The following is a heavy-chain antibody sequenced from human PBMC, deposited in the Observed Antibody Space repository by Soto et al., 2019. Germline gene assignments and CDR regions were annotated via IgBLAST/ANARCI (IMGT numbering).Heavy chain of an antibody. CDR1: GGSXSSYY. J-gene: IGHJ4*02. CDR3: ARVLDYYDSSGYLDY. CDR2: IYYSGST. Sequence: PSETLSLTCTVSGGSXSSYYWSWIRQPPGKGLEWIGYIYYSGSTNYNPSLKSRVTMSVDTSKNQFSLKLSSVTAADTAVYYCARVLDYYDSSGYLDYWGQGTLVTVSS. D-gene: IGHD3-22*01. V-gene: IGHV4-59*01.